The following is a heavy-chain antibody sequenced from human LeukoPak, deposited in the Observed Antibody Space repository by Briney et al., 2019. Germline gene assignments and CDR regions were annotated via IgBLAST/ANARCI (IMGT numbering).Heavy chain of an antibody. V-gene: IGHV3-23*01. CDR2: ISGSGGST. Sequence: GGSLRLSCAASGFTFSSYAMSWVRQAPGKGLEWVSAISGSGGSTYYADSVKGRFTISRDNSKNTLYLQMNSLRAEDTAVYYCAKGGVRFLEWLSTDYWGQGTLVTVSS. CDR1: GFTFSSYA. J-gene: IGHJ4*02. D-gene: IGHD3-3*01. CDR3: AKGGVRFLEWLSTDY.